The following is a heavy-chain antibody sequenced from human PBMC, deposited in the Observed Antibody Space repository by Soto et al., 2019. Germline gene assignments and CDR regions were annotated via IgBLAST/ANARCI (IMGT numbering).Heavy chain of an antibody. CDR3: ARWWSGSRQGFDP. CDR1: GGSISSGDYY. D-gene: IGHD3-3*01. J-gene: IGHJ5*02. CDR2: IYYSGST. V-gene: IGHV4-31*03. Sequence: TLETLSLTCTVSGGSISSGDYYWSWIRQHPGKGLEWIGYIYYSGSTYYNPSLKSRVTISVDTSKNQFSLKLSSVTAADTAVYYCARWWSGSRQGFDPWGQGTLVTVSS.